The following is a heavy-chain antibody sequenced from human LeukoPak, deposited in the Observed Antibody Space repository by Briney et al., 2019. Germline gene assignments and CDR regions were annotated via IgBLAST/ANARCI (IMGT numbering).Heavy chain of an antibody. J-gene: IGHJ4*02. CDR3: ARDKYYYDSRMDY. V-gene: IGHV3-21*01. CDR2: ISSSSSYT. CDR1: GFTFSSYS. Sequence: PGGSLRLSCAASGFTFSSYSMNWVRQAPGKGLDWVSSISSSSSYTYYADSVKGRFTISRDNAKNSLYLQMNSLRAEDTAVYYCARDKYYYDSRMDYWGQGTLVTVSS. D-gene: IGHD3-22*01.